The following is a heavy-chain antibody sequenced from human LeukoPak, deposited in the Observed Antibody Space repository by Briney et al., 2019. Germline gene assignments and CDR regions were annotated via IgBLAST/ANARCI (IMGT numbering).Heavy chain of an antibody. J-gene: IGHJ3*02. Sequence: GRSLRLSCAASGFTFSTYAMHWVRQAPGKGLEWVAAISYDGSNKNYADSVKGRFTISRDNSKNTLYLQMNSLRAEDTAVYYCARSPPLWNGDAFDIWGQGTMVTVSS. CDR1: GFTFSTYA. CDR2: ISYDGSNK. D-gene: IGHD1-1*01. V-gene: IGHV3-30*04. CDR3: ARSPPLWNGDAFDI.